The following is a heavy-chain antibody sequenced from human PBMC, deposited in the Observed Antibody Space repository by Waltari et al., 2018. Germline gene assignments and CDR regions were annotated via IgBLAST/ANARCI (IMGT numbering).Heavy chain of an antibody. J-gene: IGHJ6*02. CDR2: INSDGSST. CDR1: GFTFSRYW. Sequence: EEQLVESGGGLVQPGESLRLSCAASGFTFSRYWMDWVRQAPGKGLVWDSRINSDGSSTIYAESVKGRFTISRDNAKNTLYVQMNRLRAEDTAVYYCARVATKTYSSPVPGRPYYYGMDVWGQGTTVTVSS. CDR3: ARVATKTYSSPVPGRPYYYGMDV. V-gene: IGHV3-74*01. D-gene: IGHD6-13*01.